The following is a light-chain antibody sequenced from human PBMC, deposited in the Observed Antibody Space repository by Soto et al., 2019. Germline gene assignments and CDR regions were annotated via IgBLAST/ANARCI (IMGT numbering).Light chain of an antibody. CDR2: GAS. Sequence: EIVLTQSPGTLSLSPGERATLSCRASQTVSSNFLAWYRQKPGQAPRLLIYGASTRATGIPDRFSGSGSGTDSTLTIDKLEPEDFGVYSCQQYGTSRWTLGQGTKVDIK. J-gene: IGKJ1*01. CDR1: QTVSSNF. CDR3: QQYGTSRWT. V-gene: IGKV3-20*01.